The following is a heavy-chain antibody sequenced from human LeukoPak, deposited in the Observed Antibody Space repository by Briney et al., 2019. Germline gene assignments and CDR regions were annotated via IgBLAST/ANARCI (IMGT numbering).Heavy chain of an antibody. CDR1: GCSFVNSW. CDR3: AGCSESYPCSYWYFDL. V-gene: IGHV5-10-1*01. D-gene: IGHD3-10*02. J-gene: IGHJ2*01. CDR2: IDPSDSYT. Sequence: GESLKISCKGSGCSFVNSWIGWVRQMPGTGLEWMGRIDPSDSYTNYSPSFQGHVTISADKSISTAYLQWSSLKASDTAMYYCAGCSESYPCSYWYFDLWGRGTLVTVSS.